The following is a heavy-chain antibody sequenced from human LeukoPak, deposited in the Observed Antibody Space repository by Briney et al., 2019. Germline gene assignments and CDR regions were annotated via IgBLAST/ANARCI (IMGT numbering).Heavy chain of an antibody. CDR2: ISGSGDST. V-gene: IGHV3-23*01. CDR3: AKNQYYDFWSGYGGGYFDY. J-gene: IGHJ4*02. D-gene: IGHD3-3*01. Sequence: RLSCAASQFTFSSYAMSWVRQAPGKGVEWVSAISGSGDSTYYADSVKGRFTIYRDNSKNTLYLQMNSLRAEDTAVYYCAKNQYYDFWSGYGGGYFDYWGQGTLVTVSS. CDR1: QFTFSSYA.